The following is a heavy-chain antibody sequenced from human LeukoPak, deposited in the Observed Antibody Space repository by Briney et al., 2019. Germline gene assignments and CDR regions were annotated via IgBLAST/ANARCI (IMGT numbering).Heavy chain of an antibody. CDR2: ISYDGSNK. CDR3: AKDYGDYAGFFDY. J-gene: IGHJ4*02. V-gene: IGHV3-30*18. CDR1: GFTFSSYG. Sequence: GGSLRLSCAASGFTFSSYGMHWVRQAPGKGLEWVAVISYDGSNKYYADSVKGRFTISRDNSKNTLYLQMNSLRAEDTAVYYCAKDYGDYAGFFDYWGQGTLVTVSS. D-gene: IGHD4-17*01.